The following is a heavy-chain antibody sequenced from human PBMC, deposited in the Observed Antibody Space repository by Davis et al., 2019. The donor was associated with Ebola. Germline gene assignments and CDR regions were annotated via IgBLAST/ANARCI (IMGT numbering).Heavy chain of an antibody. Sequence: GESLKISCKDSGNSFASHWIGWVRQMPGKGLEWMGIIYTGDSDTRYSPSFRGQVTISADKSIKTAFLQWSSLKASDTAMYYCARQGNWAFDYWGQGTLVTVSS. CDR2: IYTGDSDT. CDR1: GNSFASHW. J-gene: IGHJ4*02. CDR3: ARQGNWAFDY. D-gene: IGHD7-27*01. V-gene: IGHV5-51*01.